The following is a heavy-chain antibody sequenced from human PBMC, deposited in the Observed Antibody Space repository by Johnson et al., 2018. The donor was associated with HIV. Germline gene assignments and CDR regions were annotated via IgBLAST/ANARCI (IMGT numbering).Heavy chain of an antibody. CDR2: IKSKTDGGTT. V-gene: IGHV3-15*01. CDR1: GFTFSNAW. CDR3: TTDYPHFTGGVCSDAFDI. Sequence: VQLVESGGGVVQPGGSLRLSCAASGFTFSNAWMSWVRQAPGKGLEWVGRIKSKTDGGTTDYAAPVKGRFTISRDDSKNTPYLQMHSLKPEDTAVYYCTTDYPHFTGGVCSDAFDIWGQGTMVTVSS. J-gene: IGHJ3*02. D-gene: IGHD2-8*02.